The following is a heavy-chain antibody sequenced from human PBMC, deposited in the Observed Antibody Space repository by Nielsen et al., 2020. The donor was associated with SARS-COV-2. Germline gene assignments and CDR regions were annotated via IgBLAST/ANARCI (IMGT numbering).Heavy chain of an antibody. V-gene: IGHV3-33*01. CDR1: GFTFSSYG. CDR3: ARDSTSNYMWNSGYDLSYYYYGMDV. J-gene: IGHJ6*02. D-gene: IGHD5-12*01. Sequence: GESLKISCAASGFTFSSYGMHWVRQAPGKGLEWVAVIWYDGSNKYYADSVKGRFTISRDNSKNTLYLQMNSLRAEDTAVYYCARDSTSNYMWNSGYDLSYYYYGMDVWGQGTTVTVSS. CDR2: IWYDGSNK.